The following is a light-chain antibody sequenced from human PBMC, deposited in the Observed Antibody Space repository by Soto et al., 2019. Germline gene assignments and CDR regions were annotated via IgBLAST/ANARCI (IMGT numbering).Light chain of an antibody. CDR3: QQYGSSPIT. CDR1: QSVSSY. V-gene: IGKV3-20*01. CDR2: GAS. Sequence: EIVMTQSPATLSVSPGERVTLYCRASQSVSSYLAWYQHKPDQAPRLLIYGASTRATGIPDRFSGSGSGTDFTLTISRLEPEDFAVYYCQQYGSSPITFGQGTRLEI. J-gene: IGKJ5*01.